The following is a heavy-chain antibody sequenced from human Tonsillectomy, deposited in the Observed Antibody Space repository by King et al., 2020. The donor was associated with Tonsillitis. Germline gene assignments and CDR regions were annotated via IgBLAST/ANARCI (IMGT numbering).Heavy chain of an antibody. CDR3: ARRITNGNYSPTFVDY. J-gene: IGHJ4*02. D-gene: IGHD3-3*01. CDR2: IYYSGST. CDR1: GDSISSSSYY. V-gene: IGHV4-39*01. Sequence: VQLQESGPGLVKPSETLSLTCTVSGDSISSSSYYWGWIRQPPGKGLEWIGSIYYSGSTYYNPSLKSRVTISVDTSKNQFSLKRSSVTAADTAGYYCARRITNGNYSPTFVDYWGQGTLVTVSS.